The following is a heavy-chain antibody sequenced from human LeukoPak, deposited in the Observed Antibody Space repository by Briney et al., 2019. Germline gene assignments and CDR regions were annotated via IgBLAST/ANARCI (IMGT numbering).Heavy chain of an antibody. CDR1: GFTFSSYA. D-gene: IGHD3-3*01. V-gene: IGHV3-23*01. Sequence: GRSLRLSCAASGFTFSSYAMSWVRQAPGKGLEWVSAISGSGGSTYYADSVKARFPISRDNSKNTLYLQMNSLRAEDTAVYYCARDSSLTLLRFLEWLDYYYMDVWGKGTTVTVSS. CDR3: ARDSSLTLLRFLEWLDYYYMDV. J-gene: IGHJ6*03. CDR2: ISGSGGST.